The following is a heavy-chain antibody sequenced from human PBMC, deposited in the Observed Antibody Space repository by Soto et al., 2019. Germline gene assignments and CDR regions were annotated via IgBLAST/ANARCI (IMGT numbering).Heavy chain of an antibody. V-gene: IGHV3-21*01. CDR3: ARQYPSSSRHFDH. D-gene: IGHD6-6*01. Sequence: EVELVESGGGLVKPGGSLKLSCAASGFTFRTYYMIWVRQAPGKGLEWVSSISAGSSNIYYAPSVKGRFTMSRDNAKNLLYLQINSLRAEDTAVYYCARQYPSSSRHFDHWGQGTLVIVSS. CDR2: ISAGSSNI. CDR1: GFTFRTYY. J-gene: IGHJ4*02.